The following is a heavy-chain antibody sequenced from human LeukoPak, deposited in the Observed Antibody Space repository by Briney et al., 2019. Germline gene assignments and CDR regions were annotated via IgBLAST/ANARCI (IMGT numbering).Heavy chain of an antibody. V-gene: IGHV4-59*08. J-gene: IGHJ4*02. CDR2: IYYSGST. Sequence: PSETLSLTCTVSGGSISSYYWSWIRQPPGKGLEWIGYIYYSGSTNYNPSLKSRVTISVDTSNNQFSLRLGSVTAADTAVYYCAAPGYYYDSSGYYWFDYWGQGTLVTVSS. CDR1: GGSISSYY. D-gene: IGHD3-22*01. CDR3: AAPGYYYDSSGYYWFDY.